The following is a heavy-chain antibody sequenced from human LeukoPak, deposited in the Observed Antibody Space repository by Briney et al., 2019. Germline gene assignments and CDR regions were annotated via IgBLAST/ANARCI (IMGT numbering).Heavy chain of an antibody. V-gene: IGHV3-48*01. CDR3: ARDSYYDILTGYYRGEKIDY. CDR1: GFTFSSSS. D-gene: IGHD3-9*01. CDR2: ISSSSSVI. J-gene: IGHJ4*02. Sequence: GGSLRLSCADSGFTFSSSSMNWVRQAPGKGLEWVSSISSSSSVIYYADSVKGRFTISRDNAKNSLYLQMNSLRAEDTAVYYCARDSYYDILTGYYRGEKIDYWGQGTLVTVSS.